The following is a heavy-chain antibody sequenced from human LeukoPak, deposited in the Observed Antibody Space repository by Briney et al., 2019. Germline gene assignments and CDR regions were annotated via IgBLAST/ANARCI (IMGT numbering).Heavy chain of an antibody. Sequence: ASVKVSCKVSGYTLTELSMHWVRQAPGKGLEWMGGFDPEDGETIYAQKFQGRVTITADESTNTAYMELSSLRSDDTAVYYCARVTRVGAYDYWGQGTLVTVSS. J-gene: IGHJ4*02. CDR3: ARVTRVGAYDY. CDR1: GYTLTELS. CDR2: FDPEDGET. D-gene: IGHD1-26*01. V-gene: IGHV1-24*01.